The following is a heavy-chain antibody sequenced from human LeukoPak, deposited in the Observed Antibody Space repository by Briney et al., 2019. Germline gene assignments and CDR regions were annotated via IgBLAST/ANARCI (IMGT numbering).Heavy chain of an antibody. D-gene: IGHD3-10*01. J-gene: IGHJ4*02. CDR3: ARARFGVTGYFDY. V-gene: IGHV4-59*01. Sequence: PSETLSLTCTVSGGSISSYYWSWIRQPPGKGLEWIGYIYYSGSTNYNPSLKSRVTISVDTSKNQFSLKLSSVTAADTAVYYCARARFGVTGYFDYWGQGTLVTVSS. CDR1: GGSISSYY. CDR2: IYYSGST.